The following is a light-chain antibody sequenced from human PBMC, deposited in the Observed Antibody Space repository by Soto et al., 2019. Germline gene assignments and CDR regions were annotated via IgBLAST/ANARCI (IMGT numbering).Light chain of an antibody. V-gene: IGKV3-11*01. CDR3: QQRSNWPRT. CDR1: QSVSSY. CDR2: DAS. J-gene: IGKJ1*01. Sequence: EIVLTQSPAPLSLSPGERATLSCRASQSVSSYLAWYQQKPGQAPRLLIYDASNRATGIPARFSGSGSGTDFTLTISSLEPEDVAVYYCQQRSNWPRTFGQGTKVDI.